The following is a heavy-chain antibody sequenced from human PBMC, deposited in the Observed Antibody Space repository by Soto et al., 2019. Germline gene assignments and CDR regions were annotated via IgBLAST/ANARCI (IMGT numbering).Heavy chain of an antibody. V-gene: IGHV4-39*07. D-gene: IGHD6-19*01. CDR1: GGSISSDSYY. J-gene: IGHJ6*02. Sequence: SETLSLTCTVSGGSISSDSYYWSWISQPLGKGLEWIGEINHSGSTNYNPSLKSRVTLSVDTSKYQFSLKLSSVTAADTAVYYCARGDLAAVAGPPDVWGQGTTVTVSS. CDR3: ARGDLAAVAGPPDV. CDR2: INHSGST.